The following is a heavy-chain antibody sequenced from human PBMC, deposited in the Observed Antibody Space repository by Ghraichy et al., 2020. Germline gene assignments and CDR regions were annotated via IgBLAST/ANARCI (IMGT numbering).Heavy chain of an antibody. Sequence: SQTLSLTCAVYGGSFSGYYWSWIRQPPGKGLEWIGEINHSGSTNYNPSLKSRVTISVDTSKNQFSLKLSSVTAADTAVYYCARGSSSSPFDYWGQGTLVTVSS. V-gene: IGHV4-34*01. J-gene: IGHJ4*02. CDR2: INHSGST. CDR3: ARGSSSSPFDY. D-gene: IGHD6-6*01. CDR1: GGSFSGYY.